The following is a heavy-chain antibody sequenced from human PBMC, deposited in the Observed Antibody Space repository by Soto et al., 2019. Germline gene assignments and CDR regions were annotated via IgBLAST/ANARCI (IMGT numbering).Heavy chain of an antibody. D-gene: IGHD3-10*01. V-gene: IGHV4-31*03. CDR2: IYYSGST. Sequence: QVQLQESGPGLVKPSQTLSLTCTVSGGSISSGGYYCSWIRQHPGKGLEWIGYIYYSGSTYYNPSLKSRVTISVDTSKNQFSLKLSSVTAADTAVYYCASGYGSGSYYTQYYYYMDVWGKGTTVTVSS. CDR3: ASGYGSGSYYTQYYYYMDV. J-gene: IGHJ6*03. CDR1: GGSISSGGYY.